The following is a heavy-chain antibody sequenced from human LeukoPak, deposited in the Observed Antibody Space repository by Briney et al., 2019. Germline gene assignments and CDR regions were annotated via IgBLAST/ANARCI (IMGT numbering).Heavy chain of an antibody. CDR1: GGSISSGSYY. D-gene: IGHD2-21*02. J-gene: IGHJ3*02. CDR3: ARHDFFEADAFDI. V-gene: IGHV4-61*02. Sequence: KASQTLSLTCTVSGGSISSGSYYWSWIRQPAGKGLEWIGRIYNTGGTNYNPSLKSRVTISVDTSKNQFSLKLSSVTAADTAVYYCARHDFFEADAFDIWGPGTMVIVSS. CDR2: IYNTGGT.